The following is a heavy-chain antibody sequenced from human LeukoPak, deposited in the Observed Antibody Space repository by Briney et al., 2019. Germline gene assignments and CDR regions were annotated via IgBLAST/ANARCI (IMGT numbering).Heavy chain of an antibody. D-gene: IGHD3-10*01. CDR2: IKEDGTEG. CDR1: GFTFSRHW. V-gene: IGHV3-7*04. J-gene: IGHJ4*02. CDR3: ARGGF. Sequence: GGSLRLSCAASGFTFSRHWMSWVRQAPGKGLEWVAKIKEDGTEGYYVDSVKGRFTISRDNARNSLYLQMNSLKAEDTAIYYCARGGFWGQGTLVTVSS.